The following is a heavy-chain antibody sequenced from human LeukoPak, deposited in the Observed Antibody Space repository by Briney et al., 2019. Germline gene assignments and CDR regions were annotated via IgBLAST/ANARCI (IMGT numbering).Heavy chain of an antibody. CDR2: INHSGST. CDR1: GGSFSGYY. CDR3: ARGLGYCSGGSCYAVDY. D-gene: IGHD2-15*01. Sequence: PSETLSLTCAVYGGSFSGYYWSWIRQPPGKGLEWIGEINHSGSTNYNPSLKSRVTISVDTSKNQFSLKLSSVTAADTAVCYCARGLGYCSGGSCYAVDYWGQGTLVTVSS. V-gene: IGHV4-34*01. J-gene: IGHJ4*02.